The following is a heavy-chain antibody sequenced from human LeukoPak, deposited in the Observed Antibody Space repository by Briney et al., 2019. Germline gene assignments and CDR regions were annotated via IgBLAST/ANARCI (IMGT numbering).Heavy chain of an antibody. D-gene: IGHD3-3*01. V-gene: IGHV4-61*02. CDR3: ARVCFWSGYYNYYYYYYMDV. J-gene: IGHJ6*03. CDR2: IYTSGST. CDR1: GGSISSGSYY. Sequence: SSETLSLTCTVSGGSISSGSYYWSWIRQPAGKGLEWIGRIYTSGSTNYNPSLKSRVTISVDTSKNQFSLKLSSVTAADTAVYYCARVCFWSGYYNYYYYYYMDVWGKGTTVTVSS.